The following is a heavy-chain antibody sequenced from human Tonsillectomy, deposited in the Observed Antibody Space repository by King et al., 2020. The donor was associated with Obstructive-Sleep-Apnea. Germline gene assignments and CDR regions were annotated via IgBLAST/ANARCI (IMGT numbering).Heavy chain of an antibody. Sequence: VTLKESGPALVKPTQTLTLTCAFSGFSLSTSGMCVNWIRQPPGKALEWLARIDWDDDKYYSTSLKTRLTISKDTSKNQVVLTMTNMDPVDTATYYCARMERLRFGESLFDYGLDVWGQGTTVTVSS. CDR2: IDWDDDK. V-gene: IGHV2-70*11. CDR1: GFSLSTSGMC. D-gene: IGHD3-10*01. CDR3: ARMERLRFGESLFDYGLDV. J-gene: IGHJ6*02.